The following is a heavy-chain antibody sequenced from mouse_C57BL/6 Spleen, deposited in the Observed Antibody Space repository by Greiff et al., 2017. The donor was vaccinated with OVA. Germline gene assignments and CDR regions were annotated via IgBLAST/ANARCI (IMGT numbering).Heavy chain of an antibody. Sequence: QVQLQQPGAELVRPGSSVKLSCKASGYTFTSYWMHWVKQRPIQGLEWIGNIDPSDSETHYNQKFKDKATLTVDKSSSTAYMQLSSLTSEDSAVYYCARDYYGSYYYAMDYWGQGTSVTVSS. D-gene: IGHD1-1*01. V-gene: IGHV1-52*01. CDR1: GYTFTSYW. J-gene: IGHJ4*01. CDR3: ARDYYGSYYYAMDY. CDR2: IDPSDSET.